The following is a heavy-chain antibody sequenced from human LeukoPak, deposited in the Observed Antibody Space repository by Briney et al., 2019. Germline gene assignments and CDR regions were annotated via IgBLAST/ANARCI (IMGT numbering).Heavy chain of an antibody. D-gene: IGHD3-9*01. V-gene: IGHV1-18*01. J-gene: IGHJ5*02. CDR2: ISTYNGDT. CDR1: GYTYTSYD. CDR3: AREWWGYDVLTGDNWFDP. Sequence: GASVKVSCKASGYTYTSYDINWVRQATGQGLEWVGWISTYNGDTNYAQKFQGRVTMTTDTSTSTAYIELRSLTSDDTAAYYCAREWWGYDVLTGDNWFDPWGQGTLVTVSS.